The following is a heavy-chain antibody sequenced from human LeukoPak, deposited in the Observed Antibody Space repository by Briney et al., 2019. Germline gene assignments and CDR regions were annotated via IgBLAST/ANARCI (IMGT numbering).Heavy chain of an antibody. Sequence: SETLSLTCTVSGGSISSSSYYWGWIRQPPGKGLEWIGSMYYSGSTYYNPSLKSRVTISVDTSKNQFSLKLSSVTAADTAVYYCARAVAGITRLKKKGNWFDPWGQGTLVTVSS. D-gene: IGHD6-19*01. CDR2: MYYSGST. CDR3: ARAVAGITRLKKKGNWFDP. CDR1: GGSISSSSYY. V-gene: IGHV4-39*01. J-gene: IGHJ5*02.